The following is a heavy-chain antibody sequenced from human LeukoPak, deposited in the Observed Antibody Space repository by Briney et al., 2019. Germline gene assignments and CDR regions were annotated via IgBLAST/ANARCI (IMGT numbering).Heavy chain of an antibody. CDR2: IDNSDSYT. CDR3: ARPLRYFDWSSGY. J-gene: IGHJ4*02. CDR1: GSLFTSYW. Sequence: GGPLQISWKGSGSLFTSYWSSGVRKMRGKGREGRGRIDNSDSYTNYCPSFQVHVTISADNSISTAYLQWISLKASDTAMYYCARPLRYFDWSSGYWGQGTLVTVSS. D-gene: IGHD3-9*01. V-gene: IGHV5-10-1*01.